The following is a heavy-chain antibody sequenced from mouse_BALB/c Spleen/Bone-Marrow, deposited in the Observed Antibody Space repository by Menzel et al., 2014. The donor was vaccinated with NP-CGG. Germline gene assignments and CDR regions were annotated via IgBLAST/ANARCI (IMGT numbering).Heavy chain of an antibody. Sequence: QVQLQQPGAELAKPGASVKMSCKASGYTFTSYWMHWVKQRPGQGLEWIGYINPTSGYTEYNQKFRDKATLTADKSSSTAYMQLGSLTSEDSAVYYCATGYYAMDSWDQGSSDTVTS. V-gene: IGHV1-7*01. CDR1: GYTFTSYW. CDR3: ATGYYAMDS. J-gene: IGHJ4*01. CDR2: INPTSGYT.